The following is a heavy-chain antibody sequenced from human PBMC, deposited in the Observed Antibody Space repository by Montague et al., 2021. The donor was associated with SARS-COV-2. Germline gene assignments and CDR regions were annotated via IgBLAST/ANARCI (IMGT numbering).Heavy chain of an antibody. D-gene: IGHD3-3*01. Sequence: SETLSLTCTVSGGSISSSSYYWGWIRQPPGKGLEWIGSIYYSGSTYYNPSLKSRVTISVDTSKNQLSLKLSSVTAADTAVYYCARDGYLRFEIWIGPRHYYYGMDVWGQGTPVTVSS. J-gene: IGHJ6*02. CDR3: ARDGYLRFEIWIGPRHYYYGMDV. CDR2: IYYSGST. CDR1: GGSISSSSYY. V-gene: IGHV4-39*07.